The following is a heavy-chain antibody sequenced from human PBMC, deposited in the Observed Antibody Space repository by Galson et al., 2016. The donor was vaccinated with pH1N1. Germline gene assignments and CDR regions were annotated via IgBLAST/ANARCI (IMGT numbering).Heavy chain of an antibody. CDR1: GFTFRSYA. Sequence: SLRLSCAVSGFTFRSYAMNWVRQAPGKGPEWVSVISGGGTIHYADSVRGRFTISRDNSNNTVYLQMNSLRAEDTALYYCAKDFSHYIPSTGSFDYWGRGALVTVSS. J-gene: IGHJ4*02. CDR2: ISGGGTI. CDR3: AKDFSHYIPSTGSFDY. D-gene: IGHD1-14*01. V-gene: IGHV3-23*01.